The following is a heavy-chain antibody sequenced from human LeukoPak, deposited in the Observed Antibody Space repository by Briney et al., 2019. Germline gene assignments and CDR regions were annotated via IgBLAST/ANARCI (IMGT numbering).Heavy chain of an antibody. CDR1: GSTVSINY. CDR3: ARLAGGSSGPLDY. D-gene: IGHD3-22*01. Sequence: PGGSLRLSCAASGSTVSINYMSWVRQAPGKGLEWVSVINSDGSAYYADSVKGRFTISRDNSKNTLYLQINSLRAEDTAVYYCARLAGGSSGPLDYWGQGTLVTVSS. V-gene: IGHV3-66*01. J-gene: IGHJ4*02. CDR2: INSDGSA.